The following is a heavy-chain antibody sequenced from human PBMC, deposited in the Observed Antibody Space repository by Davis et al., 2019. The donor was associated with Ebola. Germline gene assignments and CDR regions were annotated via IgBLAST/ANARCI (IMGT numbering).Heavy chain of an antibody. CDR3: AKVHPPTTVTTGWFDP. V-gene: IGHV3-23*01. J-gene: IGHJ5*02. D-gene: IGHD4-17*01. CDR1: GFIFSSYA. Sequence: GESLHTPCAAPGFIFSSYAMSWVRQAPGKGLEWVSSISVRSITYHADSVKGRFTISRDNSKNTLYLQMNSLRAEDTAVYYCAKVHPPTTVTTGWFDPWGQGTLVTVSS. CDR2: ISVRSIT.